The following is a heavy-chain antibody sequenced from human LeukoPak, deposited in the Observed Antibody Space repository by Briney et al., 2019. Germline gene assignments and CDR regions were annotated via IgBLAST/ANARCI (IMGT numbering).Heavy chain of an antibody. CDR2: IIPIFGTA. V-gene: IGHV1-69*05. CDR1: GGTFSSYA. Sequence: SVKVSCKASGGTFSSYAISWVRQAPGQGLEWMEGIIPIFGTANYAQKFQGRVTITTDESTSTAYMELSSLRSEDTAVYYCGSGYYDSSGYRDAFDIWGQGTMVTVSS. J-gene: IGHJ3*02. D-gene: IGHD3-22*01. CDR3: GSGYYDSSGYRDAFDI.